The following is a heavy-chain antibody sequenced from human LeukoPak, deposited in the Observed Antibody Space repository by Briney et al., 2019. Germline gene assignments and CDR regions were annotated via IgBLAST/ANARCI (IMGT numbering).Heavy chain of an antibody. D-gene: IGHD1-14*01. Sequence: PGRSLRLSCAASGFIFSTYGLHWVRQSPGRGLEWVAVIWYDGSQRYYADSVKGRFTISRDDSQNTIYLQMDSLRAEDTAVYYCATSSPRNYFDHWGQGTLVTVSS. CDR3: ATSSPRNYFDH. J-gene: IGHJ4*02. V-gene: IGHV3-33*08. CDR2: IWYDGSQR. CDR1: GFIFSTYG.